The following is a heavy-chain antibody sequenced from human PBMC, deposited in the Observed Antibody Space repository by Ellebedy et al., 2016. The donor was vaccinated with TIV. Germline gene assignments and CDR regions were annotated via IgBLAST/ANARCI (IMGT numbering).Heavy chain of an antibody. CDR3: ARVRCSGGSCYRRYYYYGMDV. Sequence: ASVKVPCXASGYTFTGYYMHWVRQAPGQGLEWMGWINPNSGGTNYAQKFQGRVTMTRDTSISTAYMELSRLRSDDTAVYYCARVRCSGGSCYRRYYYYGMDVWGQGTTVTVSS. D-gene: IGHD2-15*01. V-gene: IGHV1-2*02. CDR1: GYTFTGYY. CDR2: INPNSGGT. J-gene: IGHJ6*02.